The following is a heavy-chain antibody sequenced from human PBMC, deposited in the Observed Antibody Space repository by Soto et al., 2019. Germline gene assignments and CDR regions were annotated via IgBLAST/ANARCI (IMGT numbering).Heavy chain of an antibody. V-gene: IGHV3-73*01. CDR3: TRLCPGLSSTSCPSNDAFDI. CDR1: GFTFSGSA. Sequence: QPGGSLRLSCAASGFTFSGSAMHWVRQASGKGLEWVGRIRSKANSYATAYAASVKGRFTISRDDSKNTAYLQMNSLKTEDTAVYYCTRLCPGLSSTSCPSNDAFDIWGQGTMVTVSS. J-gene: IGHJ3*02. CDR2: IRSKANSYAT. D-gene: IGHD2-2*01.